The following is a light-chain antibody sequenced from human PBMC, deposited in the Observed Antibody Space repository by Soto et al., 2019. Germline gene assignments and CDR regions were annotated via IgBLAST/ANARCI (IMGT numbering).Light chain of an antibody. CDR3: SSYTSSGTVV. CDR2: EVT. V-gene: IGLV2-14*03. CDR1: SSDVGGYNY. J-gene: IGLJ2*01. Sequence: QSALAQPASVSGSHGQSITISCTGTSSDVGGYNYVCWYQQHPGKAPKLIIYEVTNRPSGVSNRFSASKSGNTASLSISGLQAEDEADYYCSSYTSSGTVVFGGGTNLTVL.